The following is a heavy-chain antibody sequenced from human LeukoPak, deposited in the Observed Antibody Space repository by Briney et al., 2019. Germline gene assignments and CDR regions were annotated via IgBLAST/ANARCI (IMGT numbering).Heavy chain of an antibody. V-gene: IGHV3-30*18. Sequence: GGSLRLSCAASGFTFSSYAMSWVRQAPGKGLEWVAVISHDGSNKYYADSVKGRFTISRDNSKNTLYLQMNSLRAEDTAVFYCAKVSGFKITFGGVIDWGQGTPVTVSS. CDR3: AKVSGFKITFGGVID. CDR2: ISHDGSNK. D-gene: IGHD3-16*02. J-gene: IGHJ4*02. CDR1: GFTFSSYA.